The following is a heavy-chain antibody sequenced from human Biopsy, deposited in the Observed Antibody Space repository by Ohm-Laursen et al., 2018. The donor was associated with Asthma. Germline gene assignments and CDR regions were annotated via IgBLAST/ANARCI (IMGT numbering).Heavy chain of an antibody. CDR3: ARTYYDFLAGQVKDVFGV. CDR2: VNTGNGDT. D-gene: IGHD3-9*01. V-gene: IGHV1-3*04. J-gene: IGHJ3*01. CDR1: GYNFMSFA. Sequence: SSVKVSCKASGYNFMSFAIHWVRQAPGQRLEWMGWVNTGNGDTKYSQKFQGRVTITRDTSASTAYMELRSLRSEDTATYYCARTYYDFLAGQVKDVFGVWGQGTMVTVSS.